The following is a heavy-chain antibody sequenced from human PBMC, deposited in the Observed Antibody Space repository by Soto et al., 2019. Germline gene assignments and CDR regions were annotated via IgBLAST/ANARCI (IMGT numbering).Heavy chain of an antibody. V-gene: IGHV3-64*01. CDR1: GFTFSSYA. J-gene: IGHJ3*02. CDR2: ISSNGGST. D-gene: IGHD3-10*01. Sequence: EVQLVGSGGGLVQPGGSLRLSCAASGFTFSSYAMHWVRQAPGKGLEYVLAISSNGGSTYYANSVKGRFTISRDNSKNTLYLQMGSLRAEDMAVYYCARGRTLLLWFGELSMPANDAFDIWGQGTMVTVSS. CDR3: ARGRTLLLWFGELSMPANDAFDI.